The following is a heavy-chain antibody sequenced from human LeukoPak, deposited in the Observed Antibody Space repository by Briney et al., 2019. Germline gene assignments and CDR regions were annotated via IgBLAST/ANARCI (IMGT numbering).Heavy chain of an antibody. CDR1: GESFSAYF. CDR3: ARGSSFDGYCSAGACDAGYYDS. V-gene: IGHV4-34*01. J-gene: IGHJ4*02. CDR2: INHRGSS. D-gene: IGHD2-15*01. Sequence: SETLSLTCAVCGESFSAYFWNWIRQAPGKPLEYIGEINHRGSSHYNPPLKTRVTLSVDTSKNQFSLKLTSVTAAGTAVYFCARGSSFDGYCSAGACDAGYYDSWGQGTPVTVSS.